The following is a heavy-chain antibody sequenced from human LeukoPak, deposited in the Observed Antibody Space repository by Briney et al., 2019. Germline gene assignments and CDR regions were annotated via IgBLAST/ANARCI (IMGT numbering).Heavy chain of an antibody. CDR3: AREIAAAGSGTFDY. J-gene: IGHJ4*02. D-gene: IGHD6-13*01. CDR1: GYSFTSYW. V-gene: IGHV5-10-1*01. CDR2: IDPSDSYT. Sequence: GASLKISCKGSGYSFTSYWFSRVRQMPGKGLEWMGRIDPSDSYTNYRPSFQGHVTLSADKSISTAYLQWSSLKASDTAMYYCAREIAAAGSGTFDYWGQGTLVTVSS.